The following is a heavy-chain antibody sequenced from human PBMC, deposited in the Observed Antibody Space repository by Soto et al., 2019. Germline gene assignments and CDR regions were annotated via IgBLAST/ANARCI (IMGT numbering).Heavy chain of an antibody. Sequence: QVQLVESGGGVVQPGRSLRLSCAASGFNFSSYVMHWVRQAPGKGLEWVAVIWYDEGNKYYADSVKGRFTISRDNSKNTMYLQMNSLRDEDTSVYYCARDGQWLPRDGLRSSYYFDYWGQGTLVTVSS. D-gene: IGHD6-19*01. CDR1: GFNFSSYV. CDR3: ARDGQWLPRDGLRSSYYFDY. V-gene: IGHV3-33*01. CDR2: IWYDEGNK. J-gene: IGHJ4*02.